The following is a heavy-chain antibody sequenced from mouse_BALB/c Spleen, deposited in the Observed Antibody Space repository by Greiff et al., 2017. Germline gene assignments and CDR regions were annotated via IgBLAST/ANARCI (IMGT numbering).Heavy chain of an antibody. CDR2: IYPGDGDT. Sequence: VQLQQSGAELVRPGSSVKISCKASGYAFSSYWMNWVKQRPGQGLEWIGQIYPGDGDTNYNGKFKGKATLTADKSSSTAYMQLSSLTSEDSAVYFCARGYDGYFDVWGAGTTVTVSS. D-gene: IGHD2-2*01. J-gene: IGHJ1*01. CDR1: GYAFSSYW. V-gene: IGHV1-80*01. CDR3: ARGYDGYFDV.